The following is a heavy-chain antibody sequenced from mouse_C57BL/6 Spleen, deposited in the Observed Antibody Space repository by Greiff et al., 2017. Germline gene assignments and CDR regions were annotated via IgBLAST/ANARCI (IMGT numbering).Heavy chain of an antibody. D-gene: IGHD1-1*02. V-gene: IGHV5-4*01. CDR1: GFTFSSYA. Sequence: EVQLVESGGGLVKPGGSLKLSCAASGFTFSSYAMSWVRQTPEKRLEWVATISDGGSYTYYPDNVKGRFTISRDNAKNNLYLQMSHLKAEDTAMYYCSRDAAGNGVDYWGQGTSVTVSS. CDR2: ISDGGSYT. CDR3: SRDAAGNGVDY. J-gene: IGHJ4*01.